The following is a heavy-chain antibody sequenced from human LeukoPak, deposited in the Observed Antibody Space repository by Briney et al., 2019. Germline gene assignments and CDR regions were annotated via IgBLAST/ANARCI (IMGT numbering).Heavy chain of an antibody. Sequence: GGSLRLSCAASGFTFDDYAMHWARQAPGKGLEWVSGISWNSGSIGYADSVKGRFTISRDNAKNSLYLQMNSLRAEDTALYYCAKDPRSSGWYYFDYWGQGTLVTVSS. CDR1: GFTFDDYA. D-gene: IGHD6-19*01. J-gene: IGHJ4*02. CDR3: AKDPRSSGWYYFDY. V-gene: IGHV3-9*01. CDR2: ISWNSGSI.